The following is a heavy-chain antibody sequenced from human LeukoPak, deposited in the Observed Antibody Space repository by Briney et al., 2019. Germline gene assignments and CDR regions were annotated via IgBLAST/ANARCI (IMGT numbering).Heavy chain of an antibody. CDR3: ARTKHCGGDCYSDYSGNWFDP. V-gene: IGHV4-4*07. D-gene: IGHD2-21*02. CDR2: IYTSGST. CDR1: GGSISSYY. Sequence: ASETLSLTCTVSGGSISSYYWSWIRQPAGKGLEWIGRIYTSGSTNYNPSLKSRVTISVDTSKNQFSLKLSSVTAADTAVYYCARTKHCGGDCYSDYSGNWFDPWGQGTLVTVSS. J-gene: IGHJ5*02.